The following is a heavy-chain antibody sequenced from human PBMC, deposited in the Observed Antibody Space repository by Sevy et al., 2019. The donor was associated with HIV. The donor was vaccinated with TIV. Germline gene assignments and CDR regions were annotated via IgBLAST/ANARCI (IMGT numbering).Heavy chain of an antibody. J-gene: IGHJ6*02. V-gene: IGHV3-30*04. D-gene: IGHD5-12*01. CDR2: ISYDGSNK. CDR3: GRDLNSGYANYYYYGMDV. Sequence: GGSLRLSCAASGFTFINHAMHWVRQAPGKGLEWVTVISYDGSNKYYADPVNGRFTISRDTSKSTVYLQMDSLRAEDTAVYYCGRDLNSGYANYYYYGMDVWGQGTTVTVSS. CDR1: GFTFINHA.